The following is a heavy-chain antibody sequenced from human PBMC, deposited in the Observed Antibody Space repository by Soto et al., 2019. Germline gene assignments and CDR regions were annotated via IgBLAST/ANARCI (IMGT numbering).Heavy chain of an antibody. D-gene: IGHD4-17*01. CDR1: GGSVSNTSYY. CDR2: VYYSETT. CDR3: ARTTAVPNTLRSRYFFDY. Sequence: SETLSLTCSVSGGSVSNTSYYWSWLRQPPGKGLEWLGYVYYSETTNYNPSFKSRVTISVDLSKNQFSLRLSSVTTADTALYYCARTTAVPNTLRSRYFFDYWGQGTLVTVSS. J-gene: IGHJ4*02. V-gene: IGHV4-61*01.